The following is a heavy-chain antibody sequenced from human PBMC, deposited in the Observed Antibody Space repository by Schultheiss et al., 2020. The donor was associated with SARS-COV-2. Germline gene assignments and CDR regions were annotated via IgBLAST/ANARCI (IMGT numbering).Heavy chain of an antibody. CDR1: GDSVSSNSAT. CDR2: TYYKSKWYY. J-gene: IGHJ6*02. V-gene: IGHV6-1*01. D-gene: IGHD5-12*01. CDR3: ARDLRGYSGYEVYYYGMDV. Sequence: SQTLSLTCAISGDSVSSNSATWNWIRQSPSRGLEWLGRTYYKSKWYYDYALSVKSRITINPDTSKNQFSLQMISVTPEDTAVYYCARDLRGYSGYEVYYYGMDVWGQGTTVTVSS.